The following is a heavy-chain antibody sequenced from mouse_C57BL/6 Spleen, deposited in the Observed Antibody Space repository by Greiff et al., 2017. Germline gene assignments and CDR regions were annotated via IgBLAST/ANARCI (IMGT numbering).Heavy chain of an antibody. J-gene: IGHJ2*01. CDR3: AREGINGYYDDFDFDY. D-gene: IGHD2-13*01. V-gene: IGHV1-82*01. CDR1: GYAFSSSW. Sequence: VQLVESGPELVKPGASVKISCKASGYAFSSSWMNWVKQRPGKGLEWIGRIYPGDGDTNHNGKFKGKSTLTADKSSSTAYMHLSSLTSEDSAVYFCAREGINGYYDDFDFDYWGQGTTLTVSS. CDR2: IYPGDGDT.